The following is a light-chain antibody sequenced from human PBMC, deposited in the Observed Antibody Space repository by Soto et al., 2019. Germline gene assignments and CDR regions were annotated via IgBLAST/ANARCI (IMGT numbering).Light chain of an antibody. CDR3: QQSHTTPLI. V-gene: IGKV1-39*01. CDR1: QSIYFY. Sequence: DMQMTQSPSSLSAPVGDRVTITCRASQSIYFYLNWYQQKPGKAPKLLIYAASNLQSGVPSRFSGSGSGTEFTLTISSLQPEDSATYYCQQSHTTPLIFGGGTKVEIK. J-gene: IGKJ4*01. CDR2: AAS.